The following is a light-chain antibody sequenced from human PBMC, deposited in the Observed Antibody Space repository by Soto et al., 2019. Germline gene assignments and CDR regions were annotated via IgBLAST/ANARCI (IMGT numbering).Light chain of an antibody. CDR2: DVS. CDR1: SSDVGGYNY. CDR3: SSYASSSTLEVV. J-gene: IGLJ2*01. Sequence: QSALTQPASVSGSPGQSITISCTGTSSDVGGYNYVSWYQQHPGKAPKLMIYDVSNRPSGISNRFSGSKSGNTASLTISGLQAEDEADYYCSSYASSSTLEVVFGGGTKLPVL. V-gene: IGLV2-14*01.